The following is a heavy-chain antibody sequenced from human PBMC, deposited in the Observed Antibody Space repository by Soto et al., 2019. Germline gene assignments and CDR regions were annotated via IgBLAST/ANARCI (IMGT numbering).Heavy chain of an antibody. D-gene: IGHD2-2*02. CDR1: GGSFSCYY. V-gene: IGHV4-34*01. CDR2: INHSGST. J-gene: IGHJ4*02. Sequence: PSETLSLTCAVYGGSFSCYYWSWIRQPPGKGLEWIGEINHSGSTNYNPSLKSRVTISVDTSKNQFSLKLSSVTAADTAVYYCAKYCSSTSCYTGFDYWGRGTLVTVSS. CDR3: AKYCSSTSCYTGFDY.